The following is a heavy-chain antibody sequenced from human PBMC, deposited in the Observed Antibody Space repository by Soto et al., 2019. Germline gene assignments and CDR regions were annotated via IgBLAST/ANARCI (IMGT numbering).Heavy chain of an antibody. CDR1: GFTFSSYS. J-gene: IGHJ6*02. Sequence: GGSLRLSCAASGFTFSSYSMNWVRQAPGKGLEWVSYISSSSSTIYYADSVKGRFTISRDNAKNSLYLQMNSLRDEDTAVYYCARARIQLWSYYYYGMDVWGQGTTATVSS. CDR3: ARARIQLWSYYYYGMDV. D-gene: IGHD5-18*01. CDR2: ISSSSSTI. V-gene: IGHV3-48*02.